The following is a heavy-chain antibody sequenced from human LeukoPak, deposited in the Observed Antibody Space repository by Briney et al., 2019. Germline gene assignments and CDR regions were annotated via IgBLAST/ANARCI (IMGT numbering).Heavy chain of an antibody. Sequence: SETLSLTCTVSGGSISSYYWSWIRQPPGKGLEWIGYIYYSGSTNYNPSLKSRVTISVDTSKNQFSLKLSSVTAADTAVYYCARDPSSTRGFDPWGQGTLVTVSS. CDR1: GGSISSYY. CDR3: ARDPSSTRGFDP. J-gene: IGHJ5*02. D-gene: IGHD2-2*01. CDR2: IYYSGST. V-gene: IGHV4-59*01.